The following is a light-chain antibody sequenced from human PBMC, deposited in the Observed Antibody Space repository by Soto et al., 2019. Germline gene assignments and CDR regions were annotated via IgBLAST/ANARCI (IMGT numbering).Light chain of an antibody. Sequence: DIEMTQSPSTLSASVGDRVTVTCRASQSIGNLLAWYQQKPGKAPNLLISDASNLEIGVPSRFSGSGSETEFTLTITSLQPEDFATYYCQQYKNYSPSPFGQGTQLDI. CDR1: QSIGNL. V-gene: IGKV1-5*01. J-gene: IGKJ2*01. CDR3: QQYKNYSPSP. CDR2: DAS.